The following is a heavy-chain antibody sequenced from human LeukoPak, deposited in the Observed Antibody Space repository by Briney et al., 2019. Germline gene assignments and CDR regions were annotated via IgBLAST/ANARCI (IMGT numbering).Heavy chain of an antibody. Sequence: SETLSLTCSVSGGSISSYYWSWIRQPPGKGLEWIGYLSDSGGTSYNPSLNSRVSMSVDTSKNQFSLKLISVIAADTAVYYCAGGPSGTTEYWSRGTLVTVSS. V-gene: IGHV4-59*01. CDR3: AGGPSGTTEY. CDR2: LSDSGGT. J-gene: IGHJ4*02. D-gene: IGHD1-14*01. CDR1: GGSISSYY.